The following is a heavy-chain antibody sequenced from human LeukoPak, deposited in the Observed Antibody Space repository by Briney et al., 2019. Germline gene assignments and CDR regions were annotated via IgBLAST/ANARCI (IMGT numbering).Heavy chain of an antibody. CDR3: ARAPVSTAYLHYYSMDV. J-gene: IGHJ6*04. Sequence: SETLSLTCTVSGDSISSTTDSWGWIRQSPGKGLEWIGSIYSSGQSYYKVSLRSRATMSVDTSKNLFSLKLTSVTAADTAVYYCARAPVSTAYLHYYSMDVWGKGTMVTVSS. D-gene: IGHD3-16*01. V-gene: IGHV4-39*07. CDR2: IYSSGQS. CDR1: GDSISSTTDS.